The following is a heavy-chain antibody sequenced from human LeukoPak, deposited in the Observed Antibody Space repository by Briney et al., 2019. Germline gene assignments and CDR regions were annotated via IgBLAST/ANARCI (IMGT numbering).Heavy chain of an antibody. CDR3: ARVKALEIVVVPAAILDY. CDR1: GGSISSSSYY. CDR2: IYYSGST. V-gene: IGHV4-39*07. Sequence: PETLSLTCTVSGGSISSSSYYWGWIRQPPGKGLEWIGSIYYSGSTYYNPSLKSRVTISVDTSKNQFSLKLSSVTAADTAVYYCARVKALEIVVVPAAILDYWGQGTLVTVSS. J-gene: IGHJ4*02. D-gene: IGHD2-2*03.